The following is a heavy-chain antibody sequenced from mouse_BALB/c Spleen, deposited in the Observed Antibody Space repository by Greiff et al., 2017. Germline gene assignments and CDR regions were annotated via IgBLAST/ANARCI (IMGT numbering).Heavy chain of an antibody. CDR1: GYTFTSYW. J-gene: IGHJ2*01. CDR3: TREEAIYYYGSSYL. Sequence: LQQPGSELVRPGASVKLSCKASGYTFTSYWMHWVKQRPGQGLEWIGNIYPGSGSTNYDEKFKSKATLTVDTSSSTAYMQLSSLTSEDSAVYYCTREEAIYYYGSSYLWGQGTTLTVSS. V-gene: IGHV1S22*01. D-gene: IGHD1-1*01. CDR2: IYPGSGST.